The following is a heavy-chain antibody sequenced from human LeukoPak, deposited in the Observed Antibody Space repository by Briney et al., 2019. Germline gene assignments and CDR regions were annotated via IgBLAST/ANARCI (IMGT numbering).Heavy chain of an antibody. J-gene: IGHJ6*02. D-gene: IGHD6-19*01. Sequence: GGSLRLSCAASGFTFSSYAMHWVRQAPGKGLEWVAVISYDGSNKYYADSVKGRFTISRDNSKNTLYLQMNSLRAEDTAVYYCARDYGDSSGWYKDYYGMDVWGQGTTVTVSS. V-gene: IGHV3-30-3*01. CDR2: ISYDGSNK. CDR1: GFTFSSYA. CDR3: ARDYGDSSGWYKDYYGMDV.